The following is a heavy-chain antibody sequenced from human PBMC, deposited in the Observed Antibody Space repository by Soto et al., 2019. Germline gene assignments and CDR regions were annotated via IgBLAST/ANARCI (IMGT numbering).Heavy chain of an antibody. D-gene: IGHD2-15*01. CDR3: ARSRGGGTSFDH. Sequence: QVQLQESGPGLVKPSQTLSLTCAVSGDSIISGSYYWSWIRQHPGKGLEWIGYIHYSGNSYYNLSLKSRVTMSVDTSKNQFSLKLSSVTVADTAVYYCARSRGGGTSFDHWGQGTLVTVSS. CDR1: GDSIISGSYY. CDR2: IHYSGNS. J-gene: IGHJ4*02. V-gene: IGHV4-31*11.